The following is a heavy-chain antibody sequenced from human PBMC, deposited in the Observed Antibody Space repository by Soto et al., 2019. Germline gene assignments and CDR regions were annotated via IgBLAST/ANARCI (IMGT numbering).Heavy chain of an antibody. CDR2: IDPSDSYT. D-gene: IGHD1-26*01. Sequence: PGESLKISCQGSGYSFTSYWISWVRQMPGKGLEWMGRIDPSDSYTNYSPSFQGHVTISADKSISTACLQWSSLKASDTAMYYCARLRRDGLLGVEWYYYYYGMDVWGQGTTVTVSS. CDR1: GYSFTSYW. J-gene: IGHJ6*02. V-gene: IGHV5-10-1*01. CDR3: ARLRRDGLLGVEWYYYYYGMDV.